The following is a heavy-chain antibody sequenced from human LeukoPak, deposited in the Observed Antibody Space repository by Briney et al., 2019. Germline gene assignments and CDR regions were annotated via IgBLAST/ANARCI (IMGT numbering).Heavy chain of an antibody. D-gene: IGHD2-15*01. J-gene: IGHJ4*02. CDR2: ISGSGGST. V-gene: IGHV3-23*01. CDR3: AKGMIKDIVVVVADHFDY. Sequence: GGSLRLSCAASGFTFSSYAMSWVRQAPGKGLEWVSAISGSGGSTYYVDSVKGRFTISRDNSKNTLYLQMNSLRAEDTAVYYCAKGMIKDIVVVVADHFDYWGQGTLVTVSS. CDR1: GFTFSSYA.